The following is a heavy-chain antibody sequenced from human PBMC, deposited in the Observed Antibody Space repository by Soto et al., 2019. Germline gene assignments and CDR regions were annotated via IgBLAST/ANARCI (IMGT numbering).Heavy chain of an antibody. Sequence: SVTLSLTCAVSGGSISSSNWWSWVRQPPGKGLEWIGEIYHSGSTNYNPSLKSRVTISVDKSKNQFSLKLSSVTAADTAVYYCARDSLWFGDHYGMDVWAQGTTVTVSS. D-gene: IGHD3-10*01. CDR1: GGSISSSNW. V-gene: IGHV4-4*02. J-gene: IGHJ6*02. CDR3: ARDSLWFGDHYGMDV. CDR2: IYHSGST.